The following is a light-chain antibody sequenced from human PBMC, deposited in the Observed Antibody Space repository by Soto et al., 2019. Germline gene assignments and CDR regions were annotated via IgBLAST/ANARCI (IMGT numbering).Light chain of an antibody. CDR1: QSVIGRQ. J-gene: IGKJ5*01. CDR2: GVS. Sequence: EIVLSQSPGTLSLSPGERATLSCRASQSVIGRQLAWYQHKPGQAPRLLIYGVSTRATGIPDRFTGSGSGTDFTLTISRLEPEDFAVFYCQVYGPSPPITFGQGRLLEVK. V-gene: IGKV3-20*01. CDR3: QVYGPSPPIT.